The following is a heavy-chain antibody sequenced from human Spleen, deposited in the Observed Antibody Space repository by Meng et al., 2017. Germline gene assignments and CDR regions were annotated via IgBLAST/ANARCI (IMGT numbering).Heavy chain of an antibody. CDR3: ARGPTTMAHDFDY. V-gene: IGHV4-34*01. J-gene: IGHJ4*02. Sequence: QVRLKPWGAGSLKPSGTLSLTCVFSGGSFSDYYWSWIRQPPGKGLEWIGEINHSGSTNYNPSLESRATISVDTSQNNLSLKLSSVTAADSAVYYCARGPTTMAHDFDYWGQGTLVTVSS. CDR2: INHSGST. CDR1: GGSFSDYY. D-gene: IGHD4-11*01.